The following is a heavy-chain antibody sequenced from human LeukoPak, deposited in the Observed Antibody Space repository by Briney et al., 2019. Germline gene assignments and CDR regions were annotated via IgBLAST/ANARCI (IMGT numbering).Heavy chain of an antibody. V-gene: IGHV3-23*01. D-gene: IGHD3-3*01. Sequence: GGSLRLSCAASRFTFSSYAMSWVRQAPGKGLEWVSAISGSGVSTYYADSVKGRFTISRDNSKNTLYLQMNSLRAEDTAVYYXXXXXXXXXWSRGHDYWGQGTLVTVSS. CDR1: RFTFSSYA. CDR3: XXXXXXXXWSRGHDY. CDR2: ISGSGVST. J-gene: IGHJ4*02.